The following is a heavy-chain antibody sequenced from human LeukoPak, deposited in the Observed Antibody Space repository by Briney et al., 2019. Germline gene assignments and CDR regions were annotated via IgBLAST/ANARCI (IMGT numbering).Heavy chain of an antibody. V-gene: IGHV4-4*02. CDR2: VYHGGNT. CDR1: GGSISSTSS. CDR3: ARAKKFTLWFGESTFAFDP. J-gene: IGHJ5*02. D-gene: IGHD3-10*01. Sequence: SETLSLTCAVSGGSISSTSSWTWVRPPPGKGLEWIGEVYHGGNTNYNPSLKSRVFMSVDKSKSQFSLKLESVAAADTAVYFCARAKKFTLWFGESTFAFDPWGPGALVTVSS.